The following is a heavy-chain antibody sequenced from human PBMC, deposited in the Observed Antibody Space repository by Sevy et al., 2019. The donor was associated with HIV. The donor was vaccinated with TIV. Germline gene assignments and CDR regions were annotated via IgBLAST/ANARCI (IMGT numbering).Heavy chain of an antibody. CDR1: GFTFSSYW. Sequence: GGSLRLSCAASGFTFSSYWMTWVRQAPGKGLEWVANIMQDGSEKYYVDSVKGRFTISRDNAKNSLFLQMNSLRAEDTAVYYCARDKSGSYSYPNAFDIWGQGTKVTVSS. D-gene: IGHD1-26*01. V-gene: IGHV3-7*03. J-gene: IGHJ3*02. CDR2: IMQDGSEK. CDR3: ARDKSGSYSYPNAFDI.